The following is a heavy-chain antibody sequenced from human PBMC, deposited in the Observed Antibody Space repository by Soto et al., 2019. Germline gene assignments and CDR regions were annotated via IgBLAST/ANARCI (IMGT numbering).Heavy chain of an antibody. D-gene: IGHD3-10*01. CDR2: IWYDGSNK. V-gene: IGHV3-33*01. J-gene: IGHJ6*02. Sequence: PGGSLKLSCAASGFTFGSYGMHWVRQTPGKGLEWVAVIWYDGSNKYYADSVKGRFTISRDNSKNTLYLQMNSLRAEDTAVYYCARVLRWFGEAYGMDVWGQGTTVTVSS. CDR3: ARVLRWFGEAYGMDV. CDR1: GFTFGSYG.